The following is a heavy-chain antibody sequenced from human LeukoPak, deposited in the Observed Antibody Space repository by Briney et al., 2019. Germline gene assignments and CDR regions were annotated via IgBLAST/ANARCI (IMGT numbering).Heavy chain of an antibody. J-gene: IGHJ4*02. D-gene: IGHD3-16*01. CDR1: GFTFSSHG. CDR2: IWYDGSDK. CDR3: ARDSELKVGGSFDY. Sequence: TGGSLRLSCAASGFTFSSHGMHWVRQAPGKGLEWVAVIWYDGSDKYYADSVKGRFTISRDNSKNTLYLQMTSLRADDTAVYYCARDSELKVGGSFDYWGQGTLVAVSS. V-gene: IGHV3-33*01.